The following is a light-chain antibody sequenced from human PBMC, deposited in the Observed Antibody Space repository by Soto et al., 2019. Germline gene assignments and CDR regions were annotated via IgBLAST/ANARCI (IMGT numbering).Light chain of an antibody. CDR3: QQHYSTPYT. V-gene: IGKV4-1*01. J-gene: IGKJ2*01. CDR2: WAS. Sequence: DIMMTQSPDSLAVSLGERATINCKSSQSVLYSSNNKNYLVWYQQKPGQPPKRLIYWASTRESGVPERFSSSGSGTDFTLTISSLQAEDVAVYYCQQHYSTPYTFGQGTKLEIK. CDR1: QSVLYSSNNKNY.